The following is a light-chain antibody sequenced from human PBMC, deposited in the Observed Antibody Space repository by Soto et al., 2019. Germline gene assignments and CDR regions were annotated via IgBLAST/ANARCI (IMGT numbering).Light chain of an antibody. CDR2: GAS. CDR3: QQYGSS. V-gene: IGKV3-20*01. J-gene: IGKJ4*01. Sequence: EIALTQSPGTLSLSPGERATLSCRASQSVSSSDLAWYQQKPGQAPRLLIYGASRRATGIPDRFSGSGSGTDFTLTISRLEPEDFAVYYCQQYGSSFGGGTKVEIK. CDR1: QSVSSSD.